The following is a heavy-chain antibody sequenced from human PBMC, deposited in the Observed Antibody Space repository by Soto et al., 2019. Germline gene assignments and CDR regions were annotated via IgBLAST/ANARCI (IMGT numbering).Heavy chain of an antibody. J-gene: IGHJ6*02. CDR1: GFTFSSYG. CDR3: ARRRNVLRFLEWSSRMED. V-gene: IGHV3-30*03. Sequence: GGSLRLSCAASGFTFSSYGMHWVRQAPGKXLEWVAFISYDESNKYYADSVKGRFTISRDNSRTTLYLQMNSLSAEDTAVYICARRRNVLRFLEWSSRMEDRCHETTVNVSS. CDR2: ISYDESNK. D-gene: IGHD3-3*01.